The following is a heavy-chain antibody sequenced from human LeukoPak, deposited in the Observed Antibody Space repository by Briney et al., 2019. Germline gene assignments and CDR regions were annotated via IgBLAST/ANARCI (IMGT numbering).Heavy chain of an antibody. D-gene: IGHD6-19*01. J-gene: IGHJ4*02. CDR3: ARKDYSSGYYTD. V-gene: IGHV4-4*02. CDR1: RGSISSTNW. Sequence: SGTLSLTCAVSRGSISSTNWWSWVRQPPGKGLEWIGEIYHSGSTNYNPSLKSRVSISVDKSKNQFSLKLTSVTAADTAVYYCARKDYSSGYYTDWGQGTLVTVSS. CDR2: IYHSGST.